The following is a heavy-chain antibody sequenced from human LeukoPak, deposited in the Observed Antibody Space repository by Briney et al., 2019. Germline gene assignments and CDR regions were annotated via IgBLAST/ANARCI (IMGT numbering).Heavy chain of an antibody. J-gene: IGHJ4*02. D-gene: IGHD2-2*03. Sequence: GGSLRLSCAASGFTFSSYAMSWVRQALGKGLEWVSAITGSGDRTYYADSVKGRFTISRDNSKNTLYLQMNSLRAEDTALYYCAKDRMDPVNYWGQGTLVTVSS. CDR3: AKDRMDPVNY. V-gene: IGHV3-23*01. CDR2: ITGSGDRT. CDR1: GFTFSSYA.